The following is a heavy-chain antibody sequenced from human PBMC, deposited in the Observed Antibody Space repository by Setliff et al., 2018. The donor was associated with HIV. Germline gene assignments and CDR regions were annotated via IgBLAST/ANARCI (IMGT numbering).Heavy chain of an antibody. J-gene: IGHJ4*02. D-gene: IGHD3-22*01. Sequence: PSETLSLTCTVSGGSISSHCWSWIRQPPGKGLEWIGSIYYSGSTNYNPSLKSRVTISVDTSKNQFSLKLSSVTAADTAVYYCARDHHYYDSSGYYWRDYWGQGTLVTVSS. V-gene: IGHV4-59*11. CDR2: IYYSGST. CDR1: GGSISSHC. CDR3: ARDHHYYDSSGYYWRDY.